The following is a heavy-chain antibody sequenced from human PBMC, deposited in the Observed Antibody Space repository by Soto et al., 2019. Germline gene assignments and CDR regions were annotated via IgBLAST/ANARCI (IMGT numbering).Heavy chain of an antibody. CDR3: ARDGRITIFGVAKLSMDV. J-gene: IGHJ6*02. V-gene: IGHV1-2*02. CDR1: GYTFTGYY. CDR2: INPNSGGT. D-gene: IGHD3-3*01. Sequence: ASVKVSCKXSGYTFTGYYMHWVRQAPGQGLEWMGWINPNSGGTNYAQKFQGRVTMTRDTSISTAYMELSRLRSDDTAVYYCARDGRITIFGVAKLSMDVWGQGTTVTVSS.